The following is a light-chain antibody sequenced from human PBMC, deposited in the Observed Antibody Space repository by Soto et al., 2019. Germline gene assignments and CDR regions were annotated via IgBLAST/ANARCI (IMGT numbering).Light chain of an antibody. Sequence: QSALTQPASVSGSLGKSITISCTGTSSDVGGYDYVSWNQQHPGKAPKLIIFEVDNRPSGVSSRFSGSKSGNTASLTISGLQADDEADYYCSSYNFSNTVLFGGGTKLTVL. J-gene: IGLJ2*01. V-gene: IGLV2-14*01. CDR3: SSYNFSNTVL. CDR2: EVD. CDR1: SSDVGGYDY.